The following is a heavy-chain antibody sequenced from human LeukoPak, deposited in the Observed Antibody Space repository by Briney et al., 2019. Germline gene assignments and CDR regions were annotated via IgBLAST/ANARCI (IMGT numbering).Heavy chain of an antibody. J-gene: IGHJ5*02. CDR1: EFSFSNFA. CDR2: ISYDGSIR. CDR3: AREDNPLWFDP. V-gene: IGHV3-30*04. Sequence: GGPLRLSCAASEFSFSNFAMYWVRQPPGKGLEWLAVISYDGSIRYYADSVKGRFTISRDNSNNTLHLQMNSLRPDDSALYYCAREDNPLWFDPWGQGTLVTVSS. D-gene: IGHD1-1*01.